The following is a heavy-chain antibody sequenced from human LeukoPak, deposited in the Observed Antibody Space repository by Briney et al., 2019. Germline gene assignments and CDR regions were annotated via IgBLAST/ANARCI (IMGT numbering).Heavy chain of an antibody. CDR3: AMGYYDILTGYFNWFDP. CDR2: INPNSGGT. D-gene: IGHD3-9*01. Sequence: GASVKVSCKASGYTFTGYYMHWVRQAPGQGLEWMGWINPNSGGTNYAQKFQGRVTMTRDTSISTAYMELSRLRSDDTAVYYCAMGYYDILTGYFNWFDPWGRGTLVTVSS. V-gene: IGHV1-2*02. CDR1: GYTFTGYY. J-gene: IGHJ5*02.